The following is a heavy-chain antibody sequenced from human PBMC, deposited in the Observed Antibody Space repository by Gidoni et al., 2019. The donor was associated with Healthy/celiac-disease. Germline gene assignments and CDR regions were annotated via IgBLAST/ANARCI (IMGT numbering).Heavy chain of an antibody. D-gene: IGHD3-22*01. CDR2: IIPIFGTA. J-gene: IGHJ3*02. CDR1: EGTFSSYA. CDR3: ARNRYYYDSSGYYRTAFDI. Sequence: QVQLVQSGAEVKKPGSSVKVSCKASEGTFSSYAISWVRQAPGQGLEWMGGIIPIFGTANYAQKFQGRVTITADESTSTAYMELSSLRSEDTAVYYCARNRYYYDSSGYYRTAFDIWGQGTMVTVSS. V-gene: IGHV1-69*01.